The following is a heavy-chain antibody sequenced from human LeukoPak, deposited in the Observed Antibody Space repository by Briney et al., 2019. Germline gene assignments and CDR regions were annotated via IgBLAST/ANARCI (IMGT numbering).Heavy chain of an antibody. Sequence: ASVKVSCKASGGTFSSYAISWVRQAPGQGLEWMGGISAYNGNTNYAQKLQGRVTMTTDTSTSTAYMELRSLRSDDTAVYYCARTAHTYYYDSSGLIYYWGQGTLVTVSS. CDR3: ARTAHTYYYDSSGLIYY. J-gene: IGHJ4*02. CDR1: GGTFSSYA. V-gene: IGHV1-18*01. CDR2: ISAYNGNT. D-gene: IGHD3-22*01.